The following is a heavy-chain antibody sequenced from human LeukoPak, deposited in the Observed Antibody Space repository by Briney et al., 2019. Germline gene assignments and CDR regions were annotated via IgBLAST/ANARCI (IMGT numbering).Heavy chain of an antibody. CDR2: TSNGGST. CDR3: ARRFPLLPTWFDP. J-gene: IGHJ5*02. V-gene: IGHV4-59*04. CDR1: GGPSILYY. D-gene: IGHD3-22*01. Sequence: SETLSLTCAFSGGPSILYYWTWIRQPPGKGLEWIGTTSNGGSTYYNPSLKSRVTMSVDTTKNQFSLKVTSVTAADTAVYYCARRFPLLPTWFDPWGQGTLVIVSS.